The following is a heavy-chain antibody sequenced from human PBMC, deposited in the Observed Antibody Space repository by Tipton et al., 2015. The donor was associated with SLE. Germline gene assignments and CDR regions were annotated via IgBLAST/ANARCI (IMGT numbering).Heavy chain of an antibody. CDR1: GGSFSGYY. CDR3: ARHRAPGSGTYYPDAFDI. Sequence: LRLSCAVYGGSFSGYYWSWIRQPPGKGLGWIGEINHSGTTNYNPSLKSRVTISVDTSKNQFSLKLSSVTAADTAVYYCARHRAPGSGTYYPDAFDIWGQGTRVTVSS. D-gene: IGHD3-10*01. J-gene: IGHJ3*02. V-gene: IGHV4-34*01. CDR2: INHSGTT.